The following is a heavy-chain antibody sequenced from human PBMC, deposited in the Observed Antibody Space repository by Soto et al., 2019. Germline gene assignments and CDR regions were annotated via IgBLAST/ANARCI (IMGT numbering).Heavy chain of an antibody. CDR2: IYYSGST. J-gene: IGHJ4*02. Sequence: QLQLQESGPGLVKPSETLSLTCTVSGGSISSSSYYWGWIRQPPGKGLEWIGSIYYSGSTYYNPSLTSRVTISVDTSKNQFSLKLSSVTAADTAVYYCARRKYYYGSGSYYPNPFDYWGQGTLVTVSS. CDR3: ARRKYYYGSGSYYPNPFDY. CDR1: GGSISSSSYY. V-gene: IGHV4-39*01. D-gene: IGHD3-10*01.